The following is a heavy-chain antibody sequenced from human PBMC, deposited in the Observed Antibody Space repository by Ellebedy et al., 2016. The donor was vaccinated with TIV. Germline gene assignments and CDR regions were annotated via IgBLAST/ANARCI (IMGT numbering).Heavy chain of an antibody. CDR2: VSRGREA. CDR1: GFTFSIFG. Sequence: GGSLRLXXAASGFTFSIFGMTWVRQRPGKGLEWVATVSRGREAYYADPFKGRFFISRDDDLNSVFLQLNNLRVEDTAVYYCSRDGREWSRDCWGQGTLVTVSS. J-gene: IGHJ4*02. D-gene: IGHD3-3*01. V-gene: IGHV3-21*06. CDR3: SRDGREWSRDC.